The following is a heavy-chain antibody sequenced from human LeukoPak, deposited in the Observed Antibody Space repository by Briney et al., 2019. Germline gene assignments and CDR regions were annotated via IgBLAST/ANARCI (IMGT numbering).Heavy chain of an antibody. Sequence: NSGESLKISCKGSGYSFTNYWIGWVRQMPGKGLEWMGIIYPGDSDTTYSPSFQGQVTISADTSISTAYLQWSSLKASDTAMYYCARWGHYYDSSAYYPNFDYWGQGTLVTVSS. D-gene: IGHD3-22*01. CDR2: IYPGDSDT. CDR3: ARWGHYYDSSAYYPNFDY. V-gene: IGHV5-51*01. CDR1: GYSFTNYW. J-gene: IGHJ4*02.